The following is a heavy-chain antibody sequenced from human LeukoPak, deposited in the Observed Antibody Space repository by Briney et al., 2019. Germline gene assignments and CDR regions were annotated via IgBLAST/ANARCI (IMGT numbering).Heavy chain of an antibody. J-gene: IGHJ4*02. D-gene: IGHD4-17*01. CDR1: GFTFDDYA. CDR2: ISWNSGSI. V-gene: IGHV3-9*01. Sequence: GRSLRLSCAASGFTFDDYAIHWVRQAPGKGLEWVSGISWNSGSIGYADSVKGRFTISRDNAKNTLYLQMNSLRAEDTAVYYCAKFDGDYGDFFDYWGQGTLVTVSS. CDR3: AKFDGDYGDFFDY.